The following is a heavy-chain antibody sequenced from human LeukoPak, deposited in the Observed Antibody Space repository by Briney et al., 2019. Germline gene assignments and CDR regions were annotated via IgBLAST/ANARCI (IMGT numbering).Heavy chain of an antibody. Sequence: SETLSLTCAVSGGPMSSRSYYWGWIRQSPGKGLEWIGSNYYNESTYYNPSFKSRVTIHVDMSENQFSLRLNSVTAADTAVYYCARGYSTGTPFFDYWGQGILVTVSS. J-gene: IGHJ4*02. CDR2: NYYNEST. CDR1: GGPMSSRSYY. V-gene: IGHV4-39*01. D-gene: IGHD2-8*02. CDR3: ARGYSTGTPFFDY.